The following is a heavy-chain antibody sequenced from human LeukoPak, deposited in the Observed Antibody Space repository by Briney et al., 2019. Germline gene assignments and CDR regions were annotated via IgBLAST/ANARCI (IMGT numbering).Heavy chain of an antibody. V-gene: IGHV3-7*01. CDR1: GFTFSTYW. CDR2: IKEDKSAK. Sequence: GGSLRLSCVASGFTFSTYWMSWVRQAPGKGLDWVANIKEDKSAKFYADSVRGRFTISRDNAKNSVYLEMNNLRVEDTAVYYCARAVDVADYWGRGTLVTVSS. D-gene: IGHD3-16*01. J-gene: IGHJ4*02. CDR3: ARAVDVADY.